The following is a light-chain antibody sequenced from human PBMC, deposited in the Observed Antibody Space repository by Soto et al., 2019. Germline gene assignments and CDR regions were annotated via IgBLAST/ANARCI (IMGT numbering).Light chain of an antibody. CDR1: SSDVGGYNY. CDR3: CSYAGSDV. CDR2: DVS. J-gene: IGLJ1*01. V-gene: IGLV2-11*01. Sequence: QSALTQPRSVSGSPGQSVTISCTGTSSDVGGYNYVSWYQQQPGKAPKLMIYDVSKRPSGVPDRFSGSKSGNTASLTISGLQAEDEADYYCCSYAGSDVFGTGTKVTVL.